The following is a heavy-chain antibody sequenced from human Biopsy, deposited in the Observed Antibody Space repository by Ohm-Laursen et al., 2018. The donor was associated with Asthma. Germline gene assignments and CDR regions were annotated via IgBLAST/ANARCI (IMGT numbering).Heavy chain of an antibody. Sequence: ASVKVSCKASGYTFINYAIHWVRQAPGQGLEWMGGIIPIFDTPNYAQKFQGRVTITADESTTTAYMELSSLRSEDTAVYYCVTSGGDYGYFGLDVWGQGTTVTVSS. D-gene: IGHD4-17*01. J-gene: IGHJ6*02. CDR3: VTSGGDYGYFGLDV. V-gene: IGHV1-69*13. CDR1: GYTFINYA. CDR2: IIPIFDTP.